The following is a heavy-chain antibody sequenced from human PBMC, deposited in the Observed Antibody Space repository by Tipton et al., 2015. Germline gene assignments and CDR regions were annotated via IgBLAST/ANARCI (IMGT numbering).Heavy chain of an antibody. D-gene: IGHD1-26*01. CDR1: GGSVSSGHYY. CDR3: ARDGGGAIPDY. Sequence: TLSLTCTVSGGSVSSGHYYWTWIRQHPGKGLEWIGYIFTSGSTYYNPSLKSRVSISLDASKNQFSLKLNSVTAADTAVYYCARDGGGAIPDYWGQGTLVTVSS. V-gene: IGHV4-31*03. J-gene: IGHJ4*02. CDR2: IFTSGST.